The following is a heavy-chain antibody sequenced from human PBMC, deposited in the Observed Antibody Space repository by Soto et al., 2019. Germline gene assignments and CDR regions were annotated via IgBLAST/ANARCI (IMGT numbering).Heavy chain of an antibody. CDR2: IKQDGSQK. J-gene: IGHJ4*02. CDR1: GLTFSSYW. CDR3: ASAYYYDSSGYSPGGY. V-gene: IGHV3-7*01. Sequence: GGSLRLSCAASGLTFSSYWMSWVRQAPGKGLEWVANIKQDGSQKYYVDSVKGRFTISRDNAMNSLYLQMNSLRVEDTAVYYCASAYYYDSSGYSPGGYWGQGTLVTVSS. D-gene: IGHD3-22*01.